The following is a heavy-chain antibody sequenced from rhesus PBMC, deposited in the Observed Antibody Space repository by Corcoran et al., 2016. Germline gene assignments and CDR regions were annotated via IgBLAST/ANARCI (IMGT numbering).Heavy chain of an antibody. Sequence: EVQLVESGGALAQPGGSLRLSCAASGFTFDDSAMHWGPQAPGKGLEWVSRIGWNKWNLDYADAVNGRVTIAKNNAKNSLSLQMSSLRAEDTAVYYGTTHTWKSDYWGQGVLVTVSS. V-gene: IGHV3-134*01. CDR2: IGWNKWNL. CDR3: TTHTWKSDY. CDR1: GFTFDDSA. D-gene: IGHD1-38*01. J-gene: IGHJ4*01.